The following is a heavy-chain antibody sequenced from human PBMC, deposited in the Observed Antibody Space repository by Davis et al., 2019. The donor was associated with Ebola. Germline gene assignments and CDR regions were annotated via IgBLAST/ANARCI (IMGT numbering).Heavy chain of an antibody. CDR1: GYSFTSYW. CDR2: IDPSDSYT. CDR3: ATLEGYCSSTSCYDFDY. V-gene: IGHV5-10-1*01. J-gene: IGHJ4*02. Sequence: KVSCKGSGYSFTSYWTSWVRQMPGKGLEWMGRIDPSDSYTNYSPSFQGHVTISADKSISTAYLQWSSLKASDTAMYYCATLEGYCSSTSCYDFDYWGQGTLVTVSS. D-gene: IGHD2-2*01.